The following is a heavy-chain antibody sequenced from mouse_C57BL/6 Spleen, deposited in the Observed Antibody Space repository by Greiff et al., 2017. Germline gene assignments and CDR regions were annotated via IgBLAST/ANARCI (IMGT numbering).Heavy chain of an antibody. D-gene: IGHD4-1*01. CDR1: GFTFSSYG. V-gene: IGHV5-6*01. J-gene: IGHJ2*01. CDR3: ARLTGTGYFDY. CDR2: ISSGGSYT. Sequence: EVMLVESGGDLVKPGGSLKLSCAASGFTFSSYGMSWVRQTPDKRLEWVATISSGGSYTYYPDSVKGRFTISRDNAKNTLYLQMSSLKSEDTAMYYCARLTGTGYFDYWGQGTTRTVSS.